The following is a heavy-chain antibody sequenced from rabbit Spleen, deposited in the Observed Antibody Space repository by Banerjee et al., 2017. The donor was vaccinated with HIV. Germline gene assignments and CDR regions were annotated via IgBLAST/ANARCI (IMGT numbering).Heavy chain of an antibody. J-gene: IGHJ4*01. CDR3: VSDRANIDGDYGPYYFDL. CDR2: IDPLFGTT. Sequence: QLVESGGGLVQPGGSLKLSCTASGFSFSSGYDMCWVRQAPGKGLEWIGYIDPLFGTTYYASWVNGRFTISSHNAQNTLNLQLNSLTAADTATYFCVSDRANIDGDYGPYYFDLWGPGTLVTVS. V-gene: IGHV1S7*01. CDR1: GFSFSSGYD. D-gene: IGHD2-1*01.